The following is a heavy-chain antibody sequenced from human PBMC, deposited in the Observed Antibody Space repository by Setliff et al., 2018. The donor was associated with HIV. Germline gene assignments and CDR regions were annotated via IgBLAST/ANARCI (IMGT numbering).Heavy chain of an antibody. CDR3: ASRIYYYDESRVLREEGFVP. V-gene: IGHV4-38-2*02. Sequence: SETLSLTCTVSGDSISSDFYWGWIRQPPGKGLEWTGSIYHTGRTYYNRSLESRLTISIDTSKNQFSLKLTSVTAADTAMYYCASRIYYYDESRVLREEGFVPWGQGTLVTVSS. D-gene: IGHD3-22*01. CDR2: IYHTGRT. J-gene: IGHJ5*02. CDR1: GDSISSDFY.